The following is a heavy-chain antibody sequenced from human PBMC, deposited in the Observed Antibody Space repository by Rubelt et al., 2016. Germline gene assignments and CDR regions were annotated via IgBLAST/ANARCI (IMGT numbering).Heavy chain of an antibody. J-gene: IGHJ2*01. CDR3: AGDVLYCGCDCYPDIHWYFDL. CDR2: ISAYNGNT. D-gene: IGHD2-21*02. Sequence: SYGISWVRQAPGQGLEWLGWISAYNGNTNYAQQLQGRVTMTTDTSTSTASMELGSLRSDDTAVYYCAGDVLYCGCDCYPDIHWYFDLWGRGTLVTVSP. V-gene: IGHV1-18*01. CDR1: SYG.